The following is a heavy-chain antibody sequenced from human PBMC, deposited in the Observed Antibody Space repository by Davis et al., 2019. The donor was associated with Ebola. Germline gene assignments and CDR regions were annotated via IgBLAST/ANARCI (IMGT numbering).Heavy chain of an antibody. Sequence: PGGSLRLSCAASGFTFSSYAMSWVRQAPGKGLEWVSAISGSGGSTYYADSVKGRFTISRDNSKNTLYLQMNSLRAEDTAVYYCARDGTYYYDSSGYYRRYYYYYGMDVWGQGTTVTVSS. CDR1: GFTFSSYA. D-gene: IGHD3-22*01. CDR3: ARDGTYYYDSSGYYRRYYYYYGMDV. CDR2: ISGSGGST. J-gene: IGHJ6*02. V-gene: IGHV3-23*01.